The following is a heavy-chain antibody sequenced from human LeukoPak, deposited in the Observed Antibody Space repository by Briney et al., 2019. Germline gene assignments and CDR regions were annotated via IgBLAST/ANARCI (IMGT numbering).Heavy chain of an antibody. CDR2: ISAGGDRT. Sequence: GGSLRLSCAASGFTFSDHAMSWVRQTPAKGLESVSSISAGGDRTHYADSVKGLFTVSRDNSKNTLYLHMNSLRAEDTAVYFCAYLDSSGYYYGRLRYWGQGTPVAVSS. CDR3: AYLDSSGYYYGRLRY. CDR1: GFTFSDHA. J-gene: IGHJ4*02. V-gene: IGHV3-23*01. D-gene: IGHD3-22*01.